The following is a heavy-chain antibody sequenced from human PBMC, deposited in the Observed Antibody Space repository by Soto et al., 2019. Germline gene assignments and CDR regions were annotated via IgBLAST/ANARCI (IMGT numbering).Heavy chain of an antibody. Sequence: QVHLVQSGAEVKKPGASVKVSCKASGYTFTSYGITWVRQAPGQGLEWMGWISAHNGNTDYAQKLQGRVIVTRDTATSPAYMELRSLRSDDPAVYYCARGRYGDYWGQGALVTVSS. CDR1: GYTFTSYG. D-gene: IGHD1-1*01. J-gene: IGHJ4*02. CDR3: ARGRYGDY. CDR2: ISAHNGNT. V-gene: IGHV1-18*01.